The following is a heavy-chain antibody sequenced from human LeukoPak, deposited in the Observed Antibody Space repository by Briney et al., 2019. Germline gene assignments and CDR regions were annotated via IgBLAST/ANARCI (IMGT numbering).Heavy chain of an antibody. V-gene: IGHV1-46*01. CDR2: INPSGGST. J-gene: IGHJ4*02. CDR3: ARDPGDRYFDY. D-gene: IGHD3-16*01. CDR1: GYTFTSNY. Sequence: GASVKVSCKASGYTFTSNYMHWVRQAPGQGLEWMGVINPSGGSTSYAQKFQGRVTMTRDMSTSTDYMELSSLRSEDTAVYYCARDPGDRYFDYWGQGTLVTVSS.